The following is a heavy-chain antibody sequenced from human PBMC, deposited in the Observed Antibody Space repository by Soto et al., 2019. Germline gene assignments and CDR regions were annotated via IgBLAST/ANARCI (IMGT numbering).Heavy chain of an antibody. Sequence: PGESLKISCKGSGYSFTSYWIGWVRQMPGKGLEWMGIIYPGDSDIRYSPSFQGQGTISADKSISTAYLQWSSLKASDTAMYYCARLPYCGGDCYSGGDYYYYYGMDVWGQVTTVTVSS. D-gene: IGHD2-21*02. CDR3: ARLPYCGGDCYSGGDYYYYYGMDV. J-gene: IGHJ6*02. CDR1: GYSFTSYW. V-gene: IGHV5-51*01. CDR2: IYPGDSDI.